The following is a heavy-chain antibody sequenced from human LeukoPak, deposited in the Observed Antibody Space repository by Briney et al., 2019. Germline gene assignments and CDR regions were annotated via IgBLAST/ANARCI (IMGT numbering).Heavy chain of an antibody. Sequence: GGSLRLSCAASGFTFTDSAMHWVRRAPGAGLEWVALIRSGGSNEYYADSMKGRFTIYRDNAKNMLYLQMNRLSAEDTAMYYCARDLGYSSGHGLDVWGQGTTVTVSS. V-gene: IGHV3-30*02. J-gene: IGHJ6*02. CDR2: IRSGGSNE. CDR3: ARDLGYSSGHGLDV. CDR1: GFTFTDSA. D-gene: IGHD6-19*01.